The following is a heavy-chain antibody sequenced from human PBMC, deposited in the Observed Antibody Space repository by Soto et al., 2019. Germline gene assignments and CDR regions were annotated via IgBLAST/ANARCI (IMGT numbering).Heavy chain of an antibody. J-gene: IGHJ4*02. CDR2: ISSTSSYT. D-gene: IGHD1-1*01. CDR3: VRGDNWNDEASDY. CDR1: GFSFSDYF. Sequence: PGGSLRLSCAASGFSFSDYFMTWIRQAPGKGLEWVSHISSTSSYTNYADSVKGRFTISRDNSKNTVYLQMNSLRAEDTAVYYCVRGDNWNDEASDYWGQGTLVTVSS. V-gene: IGHV3-11*06.